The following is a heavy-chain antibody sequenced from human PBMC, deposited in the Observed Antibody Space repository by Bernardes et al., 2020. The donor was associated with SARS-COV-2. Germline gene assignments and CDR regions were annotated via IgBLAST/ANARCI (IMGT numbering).Heavy chain of an antibody. CDR2: MNPNSGNT. D-gene: IGHD2-15*01. J-gene: IGHJ6*02. Sequence: ASVQVSCKASGYTFPSYDINWVRQATGQGLEWMGWMNPNSGNTGYAQKFQGRVTMTRNTSISTAYMELSSLRSEDTAVYYCARGGYCSGGSCRVYYYGMDVWGQGTTVSVSS. CDR3: ARGGYCSGGSCRVYYYGMDV. CDR1: GYTFPSYD. V-gene: IGHV1-8*01.